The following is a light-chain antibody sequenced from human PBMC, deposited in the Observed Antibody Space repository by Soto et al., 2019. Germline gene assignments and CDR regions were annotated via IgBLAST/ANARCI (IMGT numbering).Light chain of an antibody. J-gene: IGKJ1*01. V-gene: IGKV3-11*01. CDR3: QQRGNRPPWT. CDR2: DAS. Sequence: PGERATLSCRASQSVGKYLVWYQQKPGQAPRLLIYDASNRATGIPARFSGSGSGTDFTLTISSLEPEDFAVYYCQQRGNRPPWTFGQGTKVDIK. CDR1: QSVGKY.